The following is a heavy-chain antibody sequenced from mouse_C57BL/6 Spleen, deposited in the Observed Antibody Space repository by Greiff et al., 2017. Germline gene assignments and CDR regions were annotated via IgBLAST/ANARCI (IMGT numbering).Heavy chain of an antibody. CDR3: ARMEGENSNPSY. D-gene: IGHD2-5*01. Sequence: VQLQQSGAELVKPGASVKISCKASGYAFSSYWMNWVKQRPGKGLEWIGQIYPGDGDTNYNGKFKGKATLTADKSSSTAYMQLSSLTSEDSAVYFCARMEGENSNPSYWGQGTSVTVSS. CDR2: IYPGDGDT. CDR1: GYAFSSYW. J-gene: IGHJ4*01. V-gene: IGHV1-80*01.